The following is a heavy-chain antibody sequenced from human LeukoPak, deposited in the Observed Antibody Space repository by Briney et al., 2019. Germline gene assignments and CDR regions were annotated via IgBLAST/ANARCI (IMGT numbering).Heavy chain of an antibody. V-gene: IGHV1-24*01. Sequence: VASVKVSCKVSGYTLTELSMHWVRQAPGKGLEWMGGFDPEDGETIYAQKFQGRVTMTEDTSTDTAYMELSSLRSEETAVYYCATGAEYYYDSSGYHGHFQHWGQGTLVTVSS. J-gene: IGHJ1*01. CDR2: FDPEDGET. CDR1: GYTLTELS. D-gene: IGHD3-22*01. CDR3: ATGAEYYYDSSGYHGHFQH.